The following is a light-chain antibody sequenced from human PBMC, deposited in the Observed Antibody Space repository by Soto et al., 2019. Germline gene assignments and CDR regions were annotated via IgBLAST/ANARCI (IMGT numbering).Light chain of an antibody. J-gene: IGLJ2*01. Sequence: QSALTQPASVSGSPGQSITISCTGTSSDVGSYNLVSWYQQHPGKAPKLMIYVGSKRPSGVSNRFSGSKSGNTASLAISGLQAEDEADSYCCSYAGSSSYVVFGGGTKLTVL. CDR1: SSDVGSYNL. CDR2: VGS. CDR3: CSYAGSSSYVV. V-gene: IGLV2-23*01.